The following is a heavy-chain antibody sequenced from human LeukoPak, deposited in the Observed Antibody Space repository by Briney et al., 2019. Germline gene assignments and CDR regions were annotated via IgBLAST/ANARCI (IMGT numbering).Heavy chain of an antibody. D-gene: IGHD2-2*01. CDR3: ARESWDIVVVPAATGDYYGMDV. Sequence: SETLSLTCAVYGGSFSGYYWSWIRQPPGKGLEWIGEINHSGSTNYNPSLKSRVTISVDTSKNQFSLKLSSVTAADTAAYYCARESWDIVVVPAATGDYYGMDVWGQGTTVTVSS. V-gene: IGHV4-34*01. J-gene: IGHJ6*02. CDR1: GGSFSGYY. CDR2: INHSGST.